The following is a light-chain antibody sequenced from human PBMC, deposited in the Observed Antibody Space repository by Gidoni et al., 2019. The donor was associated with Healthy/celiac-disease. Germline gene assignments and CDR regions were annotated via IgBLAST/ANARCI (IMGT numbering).Light chain of an antibody. CDR1: QSISSY. Sequence: IQMTQAPSSLSASVGDRVTINCRASQSISSYLNWYQQKPGKAPKLLMYAASSLQSGVTSRFSGSGSGTDFTLNIISLQPEDFATYYCQQSYSTPRTFGQGTKVEIK. J-gene: IGKJ1*01. CDR2: AAS. V-gene: IGKV1-39*01. CDR3: QQSYSTPRT.